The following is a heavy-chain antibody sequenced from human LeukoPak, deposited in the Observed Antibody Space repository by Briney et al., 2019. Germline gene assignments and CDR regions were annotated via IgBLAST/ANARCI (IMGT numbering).Heavy chain of an antibody. CDR3: AKDLFAVTTLTLDM. D-gene: IGHD4-17*01. V-gene: IGHV3-30*02. CDR1: GFTFSSYG. J-gene: IGHJ3*02. CDR2: IRYDGSNK. Sequence: PGGSLRLSCAASGFTFSSYGMHWVRQAPGKGLEWVAFIRYDGSNKYYADSVKGRFTISKDNSKNTVFLQINSLRVDDTAVYYCAKDLFAVTTLTLDMWGQGTMVTVSS.